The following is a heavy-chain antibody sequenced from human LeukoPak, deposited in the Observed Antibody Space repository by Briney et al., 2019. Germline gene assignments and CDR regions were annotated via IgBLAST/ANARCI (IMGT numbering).Heavy chain of an antibody. CDR2: ISSSGSTI. D-gene: IGHD6-13*01. V-gene: IGHV3-11*04. CDR1: GFTFSDYY. J-gene: IGHJ6*03. Sequence: KPGGSLRLSCAASGFTFSDYYMSWIRQAPGKGLEWVSYISSSGSTIYYADSVKGRFTISRDNAKNSLYLQMNSLRAEDTAVYYCARLYSSSWYAYYYYYMDVWGKGTTVTVSS. CDR3: ARLYSSSWYAYYYYYMDV.